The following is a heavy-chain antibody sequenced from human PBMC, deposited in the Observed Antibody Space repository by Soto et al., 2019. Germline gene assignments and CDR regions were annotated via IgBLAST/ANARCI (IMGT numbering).Heavy chain of an antibody. V-gene: IGHV3-30*18. CDR2: ISYDGSNK. CDR1: GFTFSSYG. D-gene: IGHD6-13*01. Sequence: GGSLRLSCAASGFTFSSYGMHWVRQAPGKGLEWVAVISYDGSNKYYADSVKGRFTISRDNSKNTLYLQMNSLRAEDTAVYYCAKDLWGSSSFYYSYSGMDVWGQGTTVTVSS. J-gene: IGHJ6*02. CDR3: AKDLWGSSSFYYSYSGMDV.